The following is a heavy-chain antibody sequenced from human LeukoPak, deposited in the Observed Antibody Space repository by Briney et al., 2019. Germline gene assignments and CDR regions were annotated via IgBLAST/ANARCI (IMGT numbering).Heavy chain of an antibody. J-gene: IGHJ4*02. Sequence: ASVKVSCKVSGYTFTDYYMHWVQQAPGKGLEWMGRDDPEDGETIYAEKFQGRVTITADTSTDTAYMELSSLRSEDTAVYYCATVSPYYYDSSGYYYPLDYRGQGTLVTVSS. V-gene: IGHV1-69-2*01. CDR2: DDPEDGET. CDR3: ATVSPYYYDSSGYYYPLDY. D-gene: IGHD3-22*01. CDR1: GYTFTDYY.